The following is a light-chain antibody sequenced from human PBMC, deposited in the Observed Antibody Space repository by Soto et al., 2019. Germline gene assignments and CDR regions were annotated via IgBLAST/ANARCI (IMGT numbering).Light chain of an antibody. J-gene: IGKJ1*01. CDR2: WAS. CDR1: QRVFYSSNNKNY. V-gene: IGKV4-1*01. CDR3: QQYYSTPRT. Sequence: DIVMTQSPDSLAVSLGERATINCKSSQRVFYSSNNKNYLAWYQQKPGQPPKLLIYWASTRESGVPDRFSGSGSGTDFTLTISSLQSEDVAVYYCQQYYSTPRTFGQGTKVEIK.